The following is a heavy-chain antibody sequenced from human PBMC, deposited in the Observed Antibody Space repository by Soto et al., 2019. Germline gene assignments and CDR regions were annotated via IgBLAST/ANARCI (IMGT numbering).Heavy chain of an antibody. Sequence: GGSLRLSCAASGFTFSSYSMNWVRQAPGKGLEWVSYISSSSSTIYYADSVKGRFTISRDNAKNSLYLQMNSLRDEDTAVYYCARARYGDYVSVRGALTYGMDVWGQGTTVTVSS. V-gene: IGHV3-48*02. CDR2: ISSSSSTI. CDR3: ARARYGDYVSVRGALTYGMDV. CDR1: GFTFSSYS. J-gene: IGHJ6*02. D-gene: IGHD4-17*01.